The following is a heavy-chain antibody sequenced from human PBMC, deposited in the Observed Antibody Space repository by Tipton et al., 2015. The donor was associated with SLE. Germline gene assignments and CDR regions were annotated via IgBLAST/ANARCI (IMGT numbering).Heavy chain of an antibody. Sequence: TLSLTCTVSGDSISNDEYFWNWIRQPAGKGLEWIGHIYTSRSTYYNPTLKSRVTISADTSKNQFSLKLSSVTAADTAVFYCARHWGKDGYNYWYFDLWGRGTLVTVSS. D-gene: IGHD5-24*01. CDR3: ARHWGKDGYNYWYFDL. CDR1: GDSISNDEYF. CDR2: IYTSRST. J-gene: IGHJ2*01. V-gene: IGHV4-61*09.